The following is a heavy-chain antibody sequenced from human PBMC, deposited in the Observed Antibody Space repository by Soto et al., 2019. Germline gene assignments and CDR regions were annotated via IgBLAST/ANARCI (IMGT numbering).Heavy chain of an antibody. J-gene: IGHJ4*02. CDR1: GYSFTSYC. CDR3: ARGSSRRWYYYGSGSYYNAIYFDY. CDR2: IYPSGATT. Sequence: ASVKVSCKAFGYSFTSYCMHWVRQAPGQGLEWKGLIYPSGATTRYAQSFQGRVTMTSDTSTNQFSMKLSSVTAADTAVYYCARGSSRRWYYYGSGSYYNAIYFDYWGQGTLVTVSS. V-gene: IGHV1-46*01. D-gene: IGHD3-10*01.